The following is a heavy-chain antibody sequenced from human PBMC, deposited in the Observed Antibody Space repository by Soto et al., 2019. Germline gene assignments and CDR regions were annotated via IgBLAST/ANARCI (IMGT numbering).Heavy chain of an antibody. CDR2: ISAYNGNT. D-gene: IGHD6-19*01. J-gene: IGHJ6*02. V-gene: IGHV1-18*04. CDR1: GYTFTSYG. Sequence: GASVKVSCKASGYTFTSYGISWVRQAPGQGLEWMGWISAYNGNTNYAQKLQGRVTMTTDTSTSTAYMELRSLRSDDTAVYYCARDEDSSGWSTYYYYGMDAWGQGTTVTVSS. CDR3: ARDEDSSGWSTYYYYGMDA.